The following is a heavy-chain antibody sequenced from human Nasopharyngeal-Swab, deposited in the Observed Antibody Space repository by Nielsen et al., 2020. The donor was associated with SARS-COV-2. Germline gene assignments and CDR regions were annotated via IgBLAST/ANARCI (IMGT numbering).Heavy chain of an antibody. CDR2: IIPIFGTP. CDR3: VKFDDYIWGSYRYTHSGLDY. J-gene: IGHJ4*02. Sequence: WVRQAPGQGLEWMGGIIPIFGTPNYAQKFQGRVTITADESTSTAYMELSSLRSEDTAVYYCVKFDDYIWGSYRYTHSGLDYWGQGTLVTVSS. D-gene: IGHD3-16*02. V-gene: IGHV1-69*01.